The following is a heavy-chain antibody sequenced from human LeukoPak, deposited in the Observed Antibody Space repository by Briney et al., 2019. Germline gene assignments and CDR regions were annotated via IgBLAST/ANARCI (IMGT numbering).Heavy chain of an antibody. J-gene: IGHJ5*02. D-gene: IGHD2-2*01. CDR2: IYTNGNT. CDR1: GASITNYY. Sequence: SETLSLTCTVSGASITNYYWNWIRQPAGKGLEWIGRIYTNGNTKYNPSLNSRVTLSVDTSKNQFSLRLGSVTAADTAVYYCARGGVPGAGNWFDPWGQGTPVTVSS. V-gene: IGHV4-4*07. CDR3: ARGGVPGAGNWFDP.